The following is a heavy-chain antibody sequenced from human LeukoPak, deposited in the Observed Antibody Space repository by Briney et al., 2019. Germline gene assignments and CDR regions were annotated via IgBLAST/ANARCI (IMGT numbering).Heavy chain of an antibody. J-gene: IGHJ4*02. V-gene: IGHV3-48*04. Sequence: GGSLRLSCAASGFTFSSYSMNWVRQAPGKGLEGVSYISSSSSTIYYADSVKGRLTIARDNAKYSLYLQMNSLRAEDTAVYYCARDLTGRGGDFSSGYYTGHYFDYWGQGTLVTVSS. CDR2: ISSSSSTI. D-gene: IGHD3-3*01. CDR1: GFTFSSYS. CDR3: ARDLTGRGGDFSSGYYTGHYFDY.